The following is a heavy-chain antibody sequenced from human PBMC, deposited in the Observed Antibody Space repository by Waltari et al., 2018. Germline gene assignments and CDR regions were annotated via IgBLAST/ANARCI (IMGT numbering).Heavy chain of an antibody. V-gene: IGHV4-39*02. CDR1: GGSISSSSYY. J-gene: IGHJ4*02. CDR3: AREGDTAMVQLY. Sequence: QLQLQESGPGLVKPSETLSLTCTVSGGSISSSSYYWGWIRQPPGKGLEWLGSIYYRGSTYYNPSLKSRVTISVDTSKNQFSLKLSSVTAADTAVYYCAREGDTAMVQLYWGQGTLVTVSS. D-gene: IGHD5-18*01. CDR2: IYYRGST.